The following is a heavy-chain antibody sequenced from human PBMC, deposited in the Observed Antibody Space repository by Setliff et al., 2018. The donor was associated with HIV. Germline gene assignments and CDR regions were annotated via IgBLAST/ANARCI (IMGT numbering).Heavy chain of an antibody. CDR3: AREYSSSWYRYFDY. V-gene: IGHV4-61*02. Sequence: PSETLSLTCTVSGGSISSGSYYWSWIRQPAGKGLEWIGRIYTSGSTNYNPSLKSRVTISVDTSKNQFSLKLSSVTAADTAVYYCAREYSSSWYRYFDYWGQGTLVT. CDR2: IYTSGST. J-gene: IGHJ4*02. D-gene: IGHD6-13*01. CDR1: GGSISSGSYY.